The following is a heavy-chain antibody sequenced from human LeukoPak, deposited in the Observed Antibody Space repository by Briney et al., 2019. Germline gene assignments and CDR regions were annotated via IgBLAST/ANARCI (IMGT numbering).Heavy chain of an antibody. V-gene: IGHV4-34*01. CDR1: GGSFSGYY. CDR2: INHSGST. J-gene: IGHJ5*02. Sequence: SETLSLTCAIYGGSFSGYYWSWIRQPPGKGLEWIGEINHSGSTNYNPSLKSRVTISVDTSKNQFSLKLSSVTAADTAVYYCAREGGSSWPKNWFDPWGQGTLVTVSS. CDR3: AREGGSSWPKNWFDP. D-gene: IGHD6-13*01.